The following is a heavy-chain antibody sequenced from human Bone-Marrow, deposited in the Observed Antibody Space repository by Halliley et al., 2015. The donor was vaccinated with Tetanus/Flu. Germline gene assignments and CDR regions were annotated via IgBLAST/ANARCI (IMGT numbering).Heavy chain of an antibody. CDR3: ARDSLVPAAPFDY. D-gene: IGHD3-16*02. J-gene: IGHJ4*02. V-gene: IGHV3-48*02. Sequence: ECVSTIGRRPGVIHHAESVKGRFTISRDEAGNSLYLQMNSLRDEDTAFYYWARDSLVPAAPFDYWGQGPQVTVSS. CDR2: IGRRPGVI.